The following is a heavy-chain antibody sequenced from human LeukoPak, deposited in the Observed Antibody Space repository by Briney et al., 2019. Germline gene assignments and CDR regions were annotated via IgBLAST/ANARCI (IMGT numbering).Heavy chain of an antibody. CDR3: ARRYSSGWPFDY. Sequence: SETLSLTCAVSGYSISSGYYWGWIRQPPGKGLEWIGSMYHSGSTYYNPSLKSRVTISVDTSKNQFSLKLSSVTAADTAVYYCARRYSSGWPFDYWGQGTLVTVS. J-gene: IGHJ4*02. CDR1: GYSISSGYY. CDR2: MYHSGST. D-gene: IGHD6-19*01. V-gene: IGHV4-38-2*01.